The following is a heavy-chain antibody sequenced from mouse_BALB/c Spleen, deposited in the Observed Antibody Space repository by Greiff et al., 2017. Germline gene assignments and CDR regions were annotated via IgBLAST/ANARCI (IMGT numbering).Heavy chain of an antibody. V-gene: IGHV1-20*02. CDR2: INPYNGDT. CDR3: ARSTMNWYFDV. D-gene: IGHD2-4*01. Sequence: VQLQQSGPELVKPGASVKISCKASGYSFTGYFMNWVMQSHGKSLEWIGRINPYNGDTFYNQKFKGKATLTVDKSSSTAHMELRSLASEDSAVYYCARSTMNWYFDVWGAGTTVTVSS. J-gene: IGHJ1*01. CDR1: GYSFTGYF.